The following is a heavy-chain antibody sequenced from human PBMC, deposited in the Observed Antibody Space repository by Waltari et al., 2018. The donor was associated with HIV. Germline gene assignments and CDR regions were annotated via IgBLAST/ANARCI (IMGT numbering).Heavy chain of an antibody. CDR3: AKDSAGATSYYYYVMDV. V-gene: IGHV3-30*18. CDR1: GFIFNNFG. CDR2: ISFDGTNK. J-gene: IGHJ6*02. D-gene: IGHD1-1*01. Sequence: QVQLVESGGGVVQPGRSLRLSCAASGFIFNNFGMHWVRQAPGKVLEWVAVISFDGTNKYYADSVKGLFTVSRDKSKNTLFLQMNSLRAEDTALYYCAKDSAGATSYYYYVMDVWGQGTTVTVSS.